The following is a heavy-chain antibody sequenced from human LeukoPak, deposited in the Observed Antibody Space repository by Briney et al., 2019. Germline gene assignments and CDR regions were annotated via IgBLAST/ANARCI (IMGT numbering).Heavy chain of an antibody. V-gene: IGHV4-61*08. CDR2: IYYSGNT. Sequence: SQTLSLTCAVSGGSISSGGYSWSWIRQPPGKGLEWIGYIYYSGNTNYNPSLKSRVTISVDTSKNQFSLKLSSVIVADTAVYYCARQLPPYYYIMDVWGQGTTVTVSS. J-gene: IGHJ6*02. CDR1: GGSISSGGYS. CDR3: ARQLPPYYYIMDV. D-gene: IGHD5-24*01.